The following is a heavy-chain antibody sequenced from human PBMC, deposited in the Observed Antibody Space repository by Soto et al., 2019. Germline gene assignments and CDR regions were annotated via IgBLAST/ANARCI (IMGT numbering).Heavy chain of an antibody. Sequence: APVTVSGKASGFSCISWAIHWVRQAPGQRLEWMGWINVATGNTKYSQHFQGRVTITRDTSASTAYMELNGLTSDDTAIYYCARDHDDGSGYSFTFCGHGTLVTVS. CDR2: INVATGNT. CDR3: ARDHDDGSGYSFTF. D-gene: IGHD3-22*01. CDR1: GFSCISWA. V-gene: IGHV1-3*01. J-gene: IGHJ4*01.